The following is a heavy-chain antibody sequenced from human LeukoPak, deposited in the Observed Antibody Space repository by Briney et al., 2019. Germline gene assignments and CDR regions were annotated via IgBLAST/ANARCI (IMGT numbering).Heavy chain of an antibody. Sequence: SETLSLTCTVSGGSISSSSYYWGWIRQPPGKGLEWIGSIYYSGSTYYNPSLKSRVTISVDTSKNQFSLKLSSVTAADTAVYYCAKDVVGPYFDWLSHDAFDIWGQGTMVTVSS. CDR1: GGSISSSSYY. CDR3: AKDVVGPYFDWLSHDAFDI. J-gene: IGHJ3*02. V-gene: IGHV4-39*07. D-gene: IGHD3-9*01. CDR2: IYYSGST.